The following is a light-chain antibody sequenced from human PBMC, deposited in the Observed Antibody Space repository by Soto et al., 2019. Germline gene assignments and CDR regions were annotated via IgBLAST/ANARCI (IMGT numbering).Light chain of an antibody. J-gene: IGKJ5*01. CDR2: DAS. V-gene: IGKV3-11*01. CDR1: QSVSSY. Sequence: EIVLTQSPATLSLSPGERATLSCRASQSVSSYLAWYQQKPGQAPRLLIYDASNRATGIPARFSGSGSGTDFTLTISSLEPEDFAVYYCQQRSNWFTFGQGTRL. CDR3: QQRSNWFT.